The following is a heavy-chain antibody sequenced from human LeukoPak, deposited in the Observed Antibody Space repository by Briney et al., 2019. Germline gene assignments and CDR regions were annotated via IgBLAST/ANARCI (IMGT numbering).Heavy chain of an antibody. D-gene: IGHD4-17*01. CDR1: GYNFTNYW. Sequence: GESLKISCKGSGYNFTNYWISWVRQMPGKGPEWMGRIDPSDSYTNYGPSFQGHVYISADKSISTAYLQWSSLKASDTAVYYCATDMTTVTSGYWGQGTVVTVSS. CDR3: ATDMTTVTSGY. V-gene: IGHV5-10-1*01. CDR2: IDPSDSYT. J-gene: IGHJ4*02.